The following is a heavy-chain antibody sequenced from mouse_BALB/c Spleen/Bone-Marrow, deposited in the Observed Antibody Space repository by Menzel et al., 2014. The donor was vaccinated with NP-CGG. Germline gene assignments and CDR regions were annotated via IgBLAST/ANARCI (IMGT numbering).Heavy chain of an antibody. V-gene: IGHV3-8*02. J-gene: IGHJ2*01. D-gene: IGHD2-1*01. Sequence: EVMLVESGPSLVKPSQTLSLPCSVTGDSITSGYWNWIRKFPGNKLEYMGYISYSGSTYYNPSLKSRISITRDTSKNQYYLQLNSVTTEATATYYCARSRDYYGNSLDYWGQGTTLTVSS. CDR2: ISYSGST. CDR3: ARSRDYYGNSLDY. CDR1: GDSITSGY.